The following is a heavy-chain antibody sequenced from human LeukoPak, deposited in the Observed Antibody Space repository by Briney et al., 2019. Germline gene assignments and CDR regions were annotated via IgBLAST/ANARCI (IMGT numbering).Heavy chain of an antibody. V-gene: IGHV3-23*01. CDR2: ISGSGGST. CDR1: GFTFDDYT. J-gene: IGHJ4*02. D-gene: IGHD2-2*01. Sequence: GGSLRLSCAASGFTFDDYTMHWVRQAPGKGLEWVSAISGSGGSTYYADSVEGRFTISRDNSKNTLYLQMNSLRAEDTAVYYCAKGPGPGSTSCYGYWGQGTLVTVSS. CDR3: AKGPGPGSTSCYGY.